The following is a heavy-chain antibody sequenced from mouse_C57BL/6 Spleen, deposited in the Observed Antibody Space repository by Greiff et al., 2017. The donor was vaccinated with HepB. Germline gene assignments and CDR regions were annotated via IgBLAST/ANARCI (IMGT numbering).Heavy chain of an antibody. CDR3: ARDSNYRYFDY. CDR2: IDPSDSYT. J-gene: IGHJ2*01. D-gene: IGHD2-5*01. V-gene: IGHV1-69*01. Sequence: QVQLQQPGAELVMPGASVKLSCKASGYTFTSYWMHWVKQSPGQGLEWIGEIDPSDSYTNYNQKFKGKSTLTVDKSSSTAYMQLSSLTSEDSAVYYCARDSNYRYFDYWGQGTTLTVSS. CDR1: GYTFTSYW.